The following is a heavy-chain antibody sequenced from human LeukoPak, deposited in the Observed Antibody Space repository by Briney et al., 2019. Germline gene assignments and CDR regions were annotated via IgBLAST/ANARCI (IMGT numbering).Heavy chain of an antibody. CDR3: ARGLGAATSEAFDI. CDR1: GGSISNYY. V-gene: IGHV4-4*07. CDR2: IYTSGST. J-gene: IGHJ3*02. D-gene: IGHD1-26*01. Sequence: PSETLSLTCTVYGGSISNYYWSWIRQPAGKGMEFIGRIYTSGSTDYNTSLKSRVTMSVDTSKNQFSLKLTSVTAADTAVYYCARGLGAATSEAFDIWGQGSMVTVSS.